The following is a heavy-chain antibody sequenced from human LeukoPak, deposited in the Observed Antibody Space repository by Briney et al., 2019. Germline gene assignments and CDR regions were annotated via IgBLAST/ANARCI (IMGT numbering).Heavy chain of an antibody. J-gene: IGHJ5*02. V-gene: IGHV4-34*01. CDR1: GGSFSGYY. CDR3: ARVGLYNWFDP. CDR2: INHSGST. Sequence: PSETLSLTCAVYGGSFSGYYWSWIRQPPGKGLEWIGEINHSGSTNYNPSLKSRVTISVDTSKNQFSLKLSSVTAADTAAYYCARVGLYNWFDPWGQGTLVTVSS.